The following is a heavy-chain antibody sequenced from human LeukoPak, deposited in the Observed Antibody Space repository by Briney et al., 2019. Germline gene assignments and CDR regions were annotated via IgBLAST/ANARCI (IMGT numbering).Heavy chain of an antibody. CDR2: INPNSGGT. CDR3: AISTGTTDY. J-gene: IGHJ4*02. Sequence: EASVKVSCKASGYAFTGYYMHWVRQAPGRGLEWMGWINPNSGGTNYAQKFQGGVTMTRDTSISTAYMELSRLRSDDTAVYYCAISTGTTDYWGQGTLVTVSS. D-gene: IGHD1-7*01. V-gene: IGHV1-2*02. CDR1: GYAFTGYY.